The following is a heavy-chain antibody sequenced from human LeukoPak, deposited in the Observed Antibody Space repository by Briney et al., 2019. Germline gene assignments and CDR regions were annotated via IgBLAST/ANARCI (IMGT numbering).Heavy chain of an antibody. V-gene: IGHV3-53*01. J-gene: IGHJ4*02. CDR2: VYGGGTT. Sequence: GGSLRLSCAASGFTVSSNFMSWVGQAPGKGLEWVSVVYGGGTTYYADSVKGRFTISRDNSKNALYLQMNSLRVEDTAVYYCARIDSSGFYPAYWGQGTLVTVSS. CDR1: GFTVSSNF. CDR3: ARIDSSGFYPAY. D-gene: IGHD3-22*01.